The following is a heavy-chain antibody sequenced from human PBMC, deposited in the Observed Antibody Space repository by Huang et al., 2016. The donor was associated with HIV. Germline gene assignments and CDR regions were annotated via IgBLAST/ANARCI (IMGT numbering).Heavy chain of an antibody. CDR1: GFGFKTYG. CDR2: IPSGTNNE. D-gene: IGHD2-2*01. CDR3: AKDHGQCISTSCYFRGMDV. J-gene: IGHJ3*01. Sequence: QVQLVESGGAVVQPGRSLRLSCVGSGFGFKTYGMSWVRQASGKVLEWEAIIPSGTNNECYSNFAIGRFSISRDNSQKNIFQEMNNLRTDDTAMYYCAKDHGQCISTSCYFRGMDVWGQGTMVTVFS. V-gene: IGHV3-30*18.